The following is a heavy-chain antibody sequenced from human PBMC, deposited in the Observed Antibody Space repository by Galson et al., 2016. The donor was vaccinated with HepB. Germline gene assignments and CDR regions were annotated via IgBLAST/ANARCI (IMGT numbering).Heavy chain of an antibody. Sequence: SLRLSCAASGFTFSSFAVSWVRQAPGKGLEWVSTISGDGISTFHADSVRGRFTISRDNSKNTLYLQMNSLRAEDTAVYYCARRGGYFFDSWGQGILVTVSS. CDR2: ISGDGIST. J-gene: IGHJ5*01. CDR1: GFTFSSFA. CDR3: ARRGGYFFDS. D-gene: IGHD3-22*01. V-gene: IGHV3-23*01.